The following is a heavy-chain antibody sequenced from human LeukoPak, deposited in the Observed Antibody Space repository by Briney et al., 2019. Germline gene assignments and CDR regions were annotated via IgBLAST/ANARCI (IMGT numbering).Heavy chain of an antibody. V-gene: IGHV4-59*01. J-gene: IGHJ4*02. D-gene: IGHD1-26*01. CDR1: GGSISSYY. CDR2: ISYSGGT. CDR3: ARNGGSYSFDY. Sequence: SETLSLTCTVSGGSISSYYWSWIRQPPGKGLEWIGYISYSGGTNYIPSLKSRVTISVDTSKNQFSLRLSSVTAADTAMYYCARNGGSYSFDYWGQGTPVAVSA.